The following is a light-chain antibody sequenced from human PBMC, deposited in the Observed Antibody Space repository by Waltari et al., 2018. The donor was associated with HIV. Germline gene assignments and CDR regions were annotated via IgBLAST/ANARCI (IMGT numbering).Light chain of an antibody. J-gene: IGLJ3*02. V-gene: IGLV2-14*01. CDR3: VSYAGVRDRWV. Sequence: QSALTQPASVSGSPGQSITISCTGTSSDLGGYNYVSWYQQHPGKAPKLMIYEVSTRPSGVSNRFSGSKSGNTASLTISGLQAEDEADYYCVSYAGVRDRWVFGGGTKLTVL. CDR1: SSDLGGYNY. CDR2: EVS.